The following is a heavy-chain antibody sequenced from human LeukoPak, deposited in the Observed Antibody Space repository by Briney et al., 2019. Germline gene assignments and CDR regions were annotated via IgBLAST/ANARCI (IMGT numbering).Heavy chain of an antibody. V-gene: IGHV3-53*04. J-gene: IGHJ4*02. CDR2: IYSGGTT. CDR3: VRVKRVMGYYFDL. CDR1: GFTVSTNC. Sequence: GGSLRLSCAASGFTVSTNCMTWVRQAPGRGLEWVSTIYSGGTTSYSASALGRFTISRYNSTSTLYLQTYSLRAEDTAAYYCVRVKRVMGYYFDLWGQGNLVTVSA. D-gene: IGHD3-16*01.